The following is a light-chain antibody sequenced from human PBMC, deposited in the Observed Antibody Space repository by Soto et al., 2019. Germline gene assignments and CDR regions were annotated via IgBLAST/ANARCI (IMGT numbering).Light chain of an antibody. CDR1: QSVSSTW. Sequence: ETVLTQSPGTLSLSPGERATLSCRASQSVSSTWLAWYQQKPGQPPRLLIYGASSRASGIPARFSGSGSGTEFPLTISRLEPEDFAVYYCQQYGSSRYTFGQGTKLEIK. V-gene: IGKV3-20*01. J-gene: IGKJ2*01. CDR2: GAS. CDR3: QQYGSSRYT.